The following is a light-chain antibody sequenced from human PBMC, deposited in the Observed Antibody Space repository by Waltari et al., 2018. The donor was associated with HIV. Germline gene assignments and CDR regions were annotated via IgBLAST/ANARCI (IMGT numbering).Light chain of an antibody. CDR2: GTS. J-gene: IGKJ3*01. V-gene: IGKV3-20*01. CDR1: QSVSSSY. CDR3: QQYASTPPNT. Sequence: EIVFTQSPGTLSLSPGDRATLPCRASQSVSSSYLAWYQQKPGQAPRLLIYGTSSRATGIPDRFSGSGSGTDFTLTISRLEPEDFAVYYCQQYASTPPNTFGPGTKVDLK.